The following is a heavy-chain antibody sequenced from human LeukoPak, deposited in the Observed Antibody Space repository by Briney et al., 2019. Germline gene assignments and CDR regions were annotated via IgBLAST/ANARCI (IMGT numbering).Heavy chain of an antibody. CDR1: GYTFTDYY. V-gene: IGHV1-2*02. J-gene: IGHJ1*01. D-gene: IGHD3-10*01. CDR3: ARDEVRGVMRVYGAEYFHH. CDR2: INPNNGDT. Sequence: ASVKVSCKASGYTFTDYYIHWVRQAPGQGLEWMGWINPNNGDTNFAPNFHGRLTMTRGTSINTAYMKLTRLRSDDTAVYFCARDEVRGVMRVYGAEYFHHSGQGTLVSVSS.